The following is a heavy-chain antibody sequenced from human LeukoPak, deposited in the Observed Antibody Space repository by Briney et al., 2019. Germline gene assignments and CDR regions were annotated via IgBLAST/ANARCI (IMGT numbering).Heavy chain of an antibody. V-gene: IGHV4-34*01. D-gene: IGHD2-21*02. Sequence: SETLSLTCAVYGGSFSGYYWSWIRQPPGKGLEWIGEINHSGSTNYNPSLKSRVTISVDTSKNQFSLKLGSVTAADTAVYYCARFRSGDYRTFDYWGQGTLVTVSS. CDR3: ARFRSGDYRTFDY. CDR2: INHSGST. J-gene: IGHJ4*02. CDR1: GGSFSGYY.